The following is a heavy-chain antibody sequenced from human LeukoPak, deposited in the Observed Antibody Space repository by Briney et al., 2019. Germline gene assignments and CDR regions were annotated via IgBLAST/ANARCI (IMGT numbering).Heavy chain of an antibody. CDR3: ARALVYCDGSGYYGY. D-gene: IGHD3-22*01. CDR2: INPNSGGT. CDR1: GYTFTGYY. J-gene: IGHJ4*02. V-gene: IGHV1-2*02. Sequence: GASVKVSCKASGYTFTGYYMHWVRQAPGQGLEWMGWINPNSGGTNYAQKFQGRVTMTRDTSISTAYMELSRLRSDDTAVYYCARALVYCDGSGYYGYWGQGTLVTVSS.